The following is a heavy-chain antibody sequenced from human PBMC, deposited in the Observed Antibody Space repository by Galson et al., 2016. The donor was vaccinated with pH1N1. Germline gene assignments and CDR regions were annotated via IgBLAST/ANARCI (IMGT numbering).Heavy chain of an antibody. CDR1: GFSLSTSGVG. D-gene: IGHD4-17*01. J-gene: IGHJ4*02. Sequence: PALVKPTQTLTLTCTFSGFSLSTSGVGVGWIRQPPGKALEWLALIYWDDDKRYSPSLKSRPTIPKDTSKNQVVLIMTNMDPVDTATYCCARNGYCDYVWYFDYWGQGTLVTVSS. CDR3: ARNGYCDYVWYFDY. V-gene: IGHV2-5*02. CDR2: IYWDDDK.